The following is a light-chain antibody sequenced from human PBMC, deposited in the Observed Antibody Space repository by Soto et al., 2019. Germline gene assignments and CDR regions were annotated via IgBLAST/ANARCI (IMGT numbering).Light chain of an antibody. V-gene: IGKV3-15*01. CDR3: QQYNNWPPWS. Sequence: EIVLTQSPATLSLSPGERATLSCRASQSISNNLAWYQQKPGQAPRLLIYGASTRATGIPARFSGSGSGTEFTLTISSLQSEDFGVYYCQQYNNWPPWSFGQGTKVDIK. J-gene: IGKJ1*01. CDR2: GAS. CDR1: QSISNN.